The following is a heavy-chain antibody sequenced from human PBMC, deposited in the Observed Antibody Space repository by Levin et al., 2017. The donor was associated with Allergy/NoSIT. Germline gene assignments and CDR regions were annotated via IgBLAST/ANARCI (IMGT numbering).Heavy chain of an antibody. CDR1: GSSITNFIW. CDR2: IYHNGAT. CDR3: ARMARSHPFDN. Sequence: LRLSCSVSGSSITNFIWWGWIRQPPGKGLEWIGYIYHNGATQYNPSLKSRATLSVDSSKNQIFLSLSSLTAVDTAVYYCARMARSHPFDNWGQGTLVAVS. V-gene: IGHV4-28*01. J-gene: IGHJ4*02.